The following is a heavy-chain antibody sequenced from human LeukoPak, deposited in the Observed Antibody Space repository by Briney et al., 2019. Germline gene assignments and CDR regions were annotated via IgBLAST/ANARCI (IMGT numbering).Heavy chain of an antibody. CDR3: ARYYGTGSYYPFDY. V-gene: IGHV3-66*01. Sequence: GGSLRLSCAASGFTVSSNYMSWVRQAPGKGLEWVSVIYSGGSTYYADSVKGRFTISRDNSKNTLFLQMNGLRAEDTAVYYCARYYGTGSYYPFDYWGQGTLVTVSS. D-gene: IGHD3-10*01. J-gene: IGHJ4*02. CDR1: GFTVSSNY. CDR2: IYSGGST.